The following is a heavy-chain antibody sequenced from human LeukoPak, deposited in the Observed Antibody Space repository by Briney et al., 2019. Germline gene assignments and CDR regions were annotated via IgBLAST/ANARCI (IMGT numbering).Heavy chain of an antibody. Sequence: GGSLRLSCAASGFTFSTSGMNWVRQAPGRGLEWVSSISPYSNFIFQADSVKGRFTISRDNAKNSLYLQMESLRVEDTAVYYCADFQTVGITPFEHWGQGSLVTVSS. D-gene: IGHD3-3*01. CDR2: ISPYSNFI. V-gene: IGHV3-21*01. CDR1: GFTFSTSG. J-gene: IGHJ5*02. CDR3: ADFQTVGITPFEH.